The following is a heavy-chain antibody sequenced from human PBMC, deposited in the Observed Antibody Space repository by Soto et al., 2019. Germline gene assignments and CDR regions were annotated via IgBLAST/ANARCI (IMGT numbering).Heavy chain of an antibody. D-gene: IGHD1-1*01. CDR2: ISWDGAST. CDR3: AKGHTTGTTGFDY. J-gene: IGHJ4*02. Sequence: ESGGVVVQPGGSLRLSCAASGFTFDDYSMHWVRQALGKGLEWVSLISWDGASTHYADSVKGRFTISRDNSRNSLYLQMNSLRTEDTALYYCAKGHTTGTTGFDYWGQGTLVTVSS. V-gene: IGHV3-43*01. CDR1: GFTFDDYS.